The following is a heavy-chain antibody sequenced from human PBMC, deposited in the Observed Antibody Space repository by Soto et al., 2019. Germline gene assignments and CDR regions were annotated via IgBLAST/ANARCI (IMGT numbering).Heavy chain of an antibody. V-gene: IGHV3-30-3*01. CDR1: GYTFSDHA. Sequence: QVQLVESGGGVVEPGRSLRLSCAASGYTFSDHAMHWVRQAPGKGLEWLALISYDGINKNYADSVRGRFTISTDSSKKTLFLQMNGLRAEDWAVYDCFGDSGCWGQGTLVTVSS. J-gene: IGHJ4*02. D-gene: IGHD3-16*01. CDR2: ISYDGINK. CDR3: FGDSGC.